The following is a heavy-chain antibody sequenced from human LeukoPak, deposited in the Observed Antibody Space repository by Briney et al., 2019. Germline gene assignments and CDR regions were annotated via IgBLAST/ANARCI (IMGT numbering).Heavy chain of an antibody. CDR3: ARDWGNSGYITDY. V-gene: IGHV3-48*02. CDR1: GFTFSIYS. CDR2: ISRSSSPI. J-gene: IGHJ4*02. D-gene: IGHD5-12*01. Sequence: GGSLRLSCAASGFTFSIYSMNWVRQAPGKGLEWVSYISRSSSPIYYADSVKGRFIISRDNAKNSLYLQMNGLRDEDTAEYYCARDWGNSGYITDYWGQGTLVTVSS.